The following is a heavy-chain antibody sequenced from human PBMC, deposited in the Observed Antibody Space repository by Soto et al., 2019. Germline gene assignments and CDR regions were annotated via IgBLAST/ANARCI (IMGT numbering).Heavy chain of an antibody. CDR2: INSDGSST. V-gene: IGHV3-74*01. J-gene: IGHJ4*02. CDR1: GFTFSTFW. Sequence: EVQLVESGGGLVQPGGSLRLSCEASGFTFSTFWMHWVRQAPGKGLVWVSRINSDGSSTNYADSVKGRVTISRDNAKNTLYLQLTSLRPEATAVYHCARDFEYWGQGTLVTVSS. CDR3: ARDFEY.